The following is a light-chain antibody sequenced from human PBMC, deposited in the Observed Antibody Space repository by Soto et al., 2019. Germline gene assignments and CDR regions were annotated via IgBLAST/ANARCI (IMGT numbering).Light chain of an antibody. CDR2: EVS. V-gene: IGLV2-14*01. CDR1: TSNVGGHNY. J-gene: IGLJ1*01. Sequence: QSVLTQPASVSGYPGQAITISCTGSTSNVGGHNYVSWYQQHAGKAPQLMIYEVSNRPSGVSNRFSGSKSGNTASLTISGLQAEDEADYYCSSYSSSSTLYVFGTGTKVTVL. CDR3: SSYSSSSTLYV.